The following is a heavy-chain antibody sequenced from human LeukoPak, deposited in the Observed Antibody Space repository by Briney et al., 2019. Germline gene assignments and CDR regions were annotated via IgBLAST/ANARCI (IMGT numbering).Heavy chain of an antibody. V-gene: IGHV4-59*12. CDR2: IYYSGST. CDR3: ARDDGYQLLFDY. CDR1: GGSISSYY. J-gene: IGHJ4*02. Sequence: PSETLSLTCTVSGGSISSYYWSWIRQPPGKGLEWIGYIYYSGSTNYNPSLKSRVTISVDTSKNQFSLKLSSVTAADTAVYYCARDDGYQLLFDYWGQGTLVTVSS. D-gene: IGHD2-2*01.